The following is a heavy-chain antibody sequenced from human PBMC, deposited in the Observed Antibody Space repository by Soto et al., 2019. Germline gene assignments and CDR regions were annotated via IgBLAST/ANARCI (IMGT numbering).Heavy chain of an antibody. CDR2: ISGSGGST. D-gene: IGHD1-26*01. J-gene: IGHJ4*02. CDR1: GFSFSKYK. V-gene: IGHV3-23*01. Sequence: PGESLKISCEGSGFSFSKYKIGWVRQVPGKGLEWVSAISGSGGSTYYADSVKGRFTISRDNSKNTLYLQMNSLRAEDTAVYYCAKDRVGADLYYFDYWGQGTLVTVSS. CDR3: AKDRVGADLYYFDY.